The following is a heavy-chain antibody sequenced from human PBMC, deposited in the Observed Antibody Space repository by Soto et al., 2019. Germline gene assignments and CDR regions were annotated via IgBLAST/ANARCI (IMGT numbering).Heavy chain of an antibody. J-gene: IGHJ5*02. Sequence: LSLTCTVSGGSISSYYWSWIRQPAGKGLEWIGRIYTSGSTNYNPSLKSRVTMSVDTSKNQFSLKLSSVTAADTAVYYCARENDYVWGSHNWFDPWGQGTLVTVSS. V-gene: IGHV4-4*07. CDR3: ARENDYVWGSHNWFDP. D-gene: IGHD3-16*01. CDR2: IYTSGST. CDR1: GGSISSYY.